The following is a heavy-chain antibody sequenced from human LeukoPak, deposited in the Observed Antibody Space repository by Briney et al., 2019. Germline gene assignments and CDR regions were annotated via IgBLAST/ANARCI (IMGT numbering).Heavy chain of an antibody. D-gene: IGHD3-16*01. CDR3: TSAPNLDYYDW. CDR1: GDFINSGNYY. Sequence: PSETLSLICTVSGDFINSGNYYWGWIRQPPGKALEWIGNIHYSESTNYNPSLKSRVTISVDMSKNQFSLRLSSVTAADTAVYYCTSAPNLDYYDWWGQGNLVTVFS. J-gene: IGHJ4*02. V-gene: IGHV4-61*01. CDR2: IHYSEST.